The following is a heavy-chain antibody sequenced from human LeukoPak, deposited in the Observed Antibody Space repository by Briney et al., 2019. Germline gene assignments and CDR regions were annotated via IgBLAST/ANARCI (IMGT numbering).Heavy chain of an antibody. CDR3: ARGAGYSYGFYFDY. J-gene: IGHJ4*02. CDR2: ISSSGSTI. V-gene: IGHV3-48*03. D-gene: IGHD5-18*01. Sequence: GGSLRLSCAASGFTFSSYDMNWVRQAPGKGLEWVSYISSSGSTIYYADSVKGRFTISRDNAKNSLYLQMNSLRAEDTAVYYCARGAGYSYGFYFDYWGQGTLVTVSS. CDR1: GFTFSSYD.